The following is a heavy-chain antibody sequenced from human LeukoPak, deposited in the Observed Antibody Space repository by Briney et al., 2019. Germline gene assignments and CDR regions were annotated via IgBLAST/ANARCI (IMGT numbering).Heavy chain of an antibody. Sequence: PSETLSLTCAVYGGSFSGYYWSWVRQPPGKGLELVGEINHSGSTNYNPSLKSRVTISVDTSKNQFSLKLSSVTAADTAVYYWARARSTMVRGENWFDPWGQGTLVTVSS. D-gene: IGHD3-10*01. CDR2: INHSGST. CDR1: GGSFSGYY. J-gene: IGHJ5*02. V-gene: IGHV4-34*01. CDR3: ARARSTMVRGENWFDP.